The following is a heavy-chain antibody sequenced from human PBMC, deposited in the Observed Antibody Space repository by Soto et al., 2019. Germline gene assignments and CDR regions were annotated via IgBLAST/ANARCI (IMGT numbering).Heavy chain of an antibody. CDR1: GFTFSSYG. V-gene: IGHV3-33*01. J-gene: IGHJ4*02. Sequence: QVQLVESGGGVVQPGRSLRLSCAASGFTFSSYGMHWVRQAPGKGLEWVAVIWYDGSNKYYADSVKGRFTISRDNSKNTLYLQRNSLRAEDTAVYYCARDEKDDYVWGSYRYTGFDYWGQGTLVTVSS. CDR2: IWYDGSNK. CDR3: ARDEKDDYVWGSYRYTGFDY. D-gene: IGHD3-16*02.